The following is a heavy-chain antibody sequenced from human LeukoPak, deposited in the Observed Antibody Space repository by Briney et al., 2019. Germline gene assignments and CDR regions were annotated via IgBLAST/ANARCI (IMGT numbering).Heavy chain of an antibody. CDR2: IRYDGSNK. V-gene: IGHV3-30*02. D-gene: IGHD6-13*01. CDR1: GFTFSSYG. Sequence: GGSLRLSCAASGFTFSSYGMHWVRQAPGKGLEWVAFIRYDGSNKYYADSEKGRFTISRDNSKNTLYLQMNSLRAEDTAVYYCHSSSWNYYYYYYMDVWGKGTTVTISS. J-gene: IGHJ6*03. CDR3: HSSSWNYYYYYYMDV.